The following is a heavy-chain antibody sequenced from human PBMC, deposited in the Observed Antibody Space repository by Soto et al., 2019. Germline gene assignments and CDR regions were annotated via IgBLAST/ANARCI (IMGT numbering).Heavy chain of an antibody. CDR2: IYYSGST. V-gene: IGHV4-39*01. CDR3: ARHPLIAEEGAFAYGMDV. Sequence: SETLSLTCTVSGGSISSSSYCWGWIRQPPGKGLEWIGSIYYSGSTYYNPSLKSRVTISVDTSKNQFSLKLSSVTAADTAVYYCARHPLIAEEGAFAYGMDVWGQGTTVTVSS. CDR1: GGSISSSSYC. D-gene: IGHD6-13*01. J-gene: IGHJ6*02.